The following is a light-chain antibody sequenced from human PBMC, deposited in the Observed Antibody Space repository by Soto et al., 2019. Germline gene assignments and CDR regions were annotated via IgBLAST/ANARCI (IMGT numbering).Light chain of an antibody. V-gene: IGKV3-15*01. CDR3: QQYNNWPMYT. J-gene: IGKJ2*01. CDR1: QSVSSN. Sequence: EIVMTQSPATLSVSPGERATLSCRASQSVSSNLAWYQQKPGQAPRLLIYGASTRATGIPARFSGSGSGTEFTLTVSSLQSEDFAVYYCQQYNNWPMYTFGQGTKVEIQ. CDR2: GAS.